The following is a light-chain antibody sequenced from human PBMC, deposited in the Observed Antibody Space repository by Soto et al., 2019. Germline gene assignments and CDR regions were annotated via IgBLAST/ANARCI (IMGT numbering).Light chain of an antibody. CDR2: DAS. V-gene: IGKV3-11*01. J-gene: IGKJ3*01. CDR3: QQRSNWPPS. CDR1: QSVSSY. Sequence: EIVLTQSPATLSLSPGERATLSCRASQSVSSYLAWYQQKPGQAPRLLIYDASNRATGIPARFSGSGSGTDVTLTISTLEPEDVAVYYCQQRSNWPPSFGPGTKVDIK.